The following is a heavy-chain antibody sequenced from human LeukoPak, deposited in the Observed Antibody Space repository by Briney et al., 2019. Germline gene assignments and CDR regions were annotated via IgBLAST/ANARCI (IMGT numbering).Heavy chain of an antibody. J-gene: IGHJ4*02. V-gene: IGHV3-21*01. D-gene: IGHD3-22*01. CDR1: GFTFSSYS. CDR3: AKIRYYYDSSGYPYFDY. Sequence: GGSLRLSCAASGFTFSSYSMSWVRQAPGKGLEWVSSISSSSSYIYYADSVKGRFTISRDNAKNSLYLQMNSLRAEDTAVYYCAKIRYYYDSSGYPYFDYWGQGTLVTVSS. CDR2: ISSSSSYI.